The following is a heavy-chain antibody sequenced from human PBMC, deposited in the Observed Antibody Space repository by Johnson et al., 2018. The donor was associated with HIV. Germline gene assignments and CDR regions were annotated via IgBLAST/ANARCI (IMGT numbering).Heavy chain of an antibody. CDR1: GFTVSSNY. CDR3: AMLFLHAFDI. CDR2: IYSGGST. V-gene: IGHV3-66*02. D-gene: IGHD3-10*01. Sequence: VQLVESGGGVVQPGGSLRLSCAASGFTVSSNYMSWVRQAPGKGLEWVSIIYSGGSTYYADSVKGRFTISRDNSKNTLYLQINSLRPEDTAVYYCAMLFLHAFDIWGQGTMVTVSS. J-gene: IGHJ3*02.